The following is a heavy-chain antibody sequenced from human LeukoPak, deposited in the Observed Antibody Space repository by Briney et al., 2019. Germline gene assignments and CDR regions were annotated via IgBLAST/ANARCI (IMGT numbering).Heavy chain of an antibody. CDR3: ARGNYYFDY. V-gene: IGHV3-7*03. J-gene: IGHJ4*02. CDR2: VNRDGSET. Sequence: PGGSLRLSCAASGFALSSHWMTWVRQVAGRGPEWVVNVNRDGSETYYLDSVKGRFTISKDNAKNSQSLQMNSLRAEDTALYHCARGNYYFDYGGQGTLVTVSS. CDR1: GFALSSHW.